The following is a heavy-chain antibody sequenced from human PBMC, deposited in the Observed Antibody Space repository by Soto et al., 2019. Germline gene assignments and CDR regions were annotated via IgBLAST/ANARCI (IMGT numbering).Heavy chain of an antibody. CDR3: ARDTYSGYDFGL. J-gene: IGHJ5*02. Sequence: QVQLRESGPGLVKPSQTLSLTCSVSGASVAGGSYYWSWVRQPPGKGLEWIGYIPSRGRPFYNPSLTSRGTISADTSKNQLSLQLTSVTAADTAVYYCARDTYSGYDFGLWGPGTLVTVSS. D-gene: IGHD5-12*01. CDR2: IPSRGRP. CDR1: GASVAGGSYY. V-gene: IGHV4-30-4*01.